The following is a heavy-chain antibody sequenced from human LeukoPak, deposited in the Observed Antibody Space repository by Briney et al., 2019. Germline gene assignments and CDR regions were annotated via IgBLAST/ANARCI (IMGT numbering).Heavy chain of an antibody. J-gene: IGHJ4*02. CDR3: AKGVHFYGDYGHFDY. Sequence: GGSLRLPCAASGFTFSSYAMSWVRQAPGKGLEWVSAISGSGGSTYYADSVKGRFTISRDNSKNTLYLQMNSLRAEDTAVYYCAKGVHFYGDYGHFDYWGQGTLVTVSS. CDR1: GFTFSSYA. CDR2: ISGSGGST. V-gene: IGHV3-23*01. D-gene: IGHD4-17*01.